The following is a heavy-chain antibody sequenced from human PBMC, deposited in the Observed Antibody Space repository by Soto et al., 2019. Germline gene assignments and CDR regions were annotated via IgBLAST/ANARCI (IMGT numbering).Heavy chain of an antibody. Sequence: SETLSLTCSASGGSITSSSHFWGWVRQPPGKGLEWIGTIYFTGNTYYTPSLKSRLTTSIDTSKNKFSLRLNSVTAADTAVYYCAGRTFTIAAASYGRSNWFDPWGPGTLVTVSS. CDR3: AGRTFTIAAASYGRSNWFDP. J-gene: IGHJ5*02. D-gene: IGHD6-25*01. CDR2: IYFTGNT. CDR1: GGSITSSSHF. V-gene: IGHV4-39*01.